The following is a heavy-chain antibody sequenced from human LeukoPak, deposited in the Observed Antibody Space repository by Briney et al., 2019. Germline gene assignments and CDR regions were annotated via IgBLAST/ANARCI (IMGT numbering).Heavy chain of an antibody. V-gene: IGHV1-18*01. J-gene: IGHJ3*02. CDR1: GYTFTSYG. D-gene: IGHD1-26*01. CDR3: ARDGHRWELRAFDI. Sequence: ASVKVSCKASGYTFTSYGISWVRQAPGQRLEWMGWISAYNGNTNYAQKLQGRVTMTADTSTSKAYMELRSLRSDDTAVYYCARDGHRWELRAFDIWGQGTMVTVSS. CDR2: ISAYNGNT.